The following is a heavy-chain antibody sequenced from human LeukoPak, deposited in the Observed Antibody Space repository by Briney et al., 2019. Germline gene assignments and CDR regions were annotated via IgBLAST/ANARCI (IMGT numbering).Heavy chain of an antibody. Sequence: PSETLSLTCAVYGGSFSGYYWSWIRQPPGKGLEWIGEINHSGSTNYNPSLKSRVTISVDTSKNQFSLKLSSVTAADTAVYYCARMNQQMGYASSGTDAFDIWGQGTMVTVSS. J-gene: IGHJ3*02. D-gene: IGHD3-22*01. CDR1: GGSFSGYY. CDR2: INHSGST. V-gene: IGHV4-34*01. CDR3: ARMNQQMGYASSGTDAFDI.